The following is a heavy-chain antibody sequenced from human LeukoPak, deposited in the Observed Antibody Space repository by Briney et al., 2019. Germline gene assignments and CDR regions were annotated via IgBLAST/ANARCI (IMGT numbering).Heavy chain of an antibody. V-gene: IGHV3-30*02. J-gene: IGHJ4*02. CDR1: GFTFSSYG. CDR3: AKSRPRVGATNFDY. D-gene: IGHD1-26*01. Sequence: GGSLRLSCAASGFTFSSYGMHWVRQAPGKGLDWVAFIRYDGSNKYYADSVKGRFTISRDNSKNTLYLQMNSLRAEDTAVYYCAKSRPRVGATNFDYWGQGTLVTVSS. CDR2: IRYDGSNK.